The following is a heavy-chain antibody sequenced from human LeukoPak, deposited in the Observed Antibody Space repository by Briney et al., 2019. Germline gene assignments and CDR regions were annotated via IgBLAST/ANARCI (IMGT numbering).Heavy chain of an antibody. CDR1: GGSISSSNW. D-gene: IGHD3-3*01. CDR3: ARDTQYYDSWSGYYGGGWFDP. CDR2: IDHSGST. J-gene: IGHJ5*02. Sequence: KASETLSLTCAVSGGSISSSNWWSWVRQPPGKGLEWIGEIDHSGSTNYNPSLKSRVTISVDKSKNQFSLKLSSVTAADTAVYYCARDTQYYDSWSGYYGGGWFDPWGQGTLVTVSS. V-gene: IGHV4-4*02.